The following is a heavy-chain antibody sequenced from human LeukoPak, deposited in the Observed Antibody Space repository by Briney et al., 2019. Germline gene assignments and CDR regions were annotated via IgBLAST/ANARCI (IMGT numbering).Heavy chain of an antibody. D-gene: IGHD6-13*01. CDR1: GYSISSGDY. V-gene: IGHV4-38-2*02. CDR3: ARAAYSSSSTYWFDP. J-gene: IGHJ5*02. CDR2: IYHSGRT. Sequence: SSETLSLTCTVSGYSISSGDYWGWIRQPPGKGLEWIGSIYHSGRTYYNPSLKSRVTISVDTSKNQVSLILTSVTAADTAVYYCARAAYSSSSTYWFDPWGQGTLVTVSS.